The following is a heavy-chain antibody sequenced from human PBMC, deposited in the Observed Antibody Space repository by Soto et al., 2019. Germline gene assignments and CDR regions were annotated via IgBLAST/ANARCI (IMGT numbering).Heavy chain of an antibody. CDR2: ISYDGSNK. V-gene: IGHV3-30-3*01. J-gene: IGHJ4*02. D-gene: IGHD3-9*01. Sequence: QVQLVESGGGVVQPGRSLRLSCAASGFTFSSYAMHWVRQAPGKGLEWVAVISYDGSNKYYADSVKGRFTISRDNSKNTLYLQMNSLRAEDTAVYYCAREQSYDILTGYLIGGFDYWGQGTLVTVSS. CDR1: GFTFSSYA. CDR3: AREQSYDILTGYLIGGFDY.